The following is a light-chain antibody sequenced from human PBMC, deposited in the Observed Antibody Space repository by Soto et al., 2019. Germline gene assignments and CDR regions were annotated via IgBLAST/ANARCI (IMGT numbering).Light chain of an antibody. Sequence: EIVLTQSPATLSLSPGERATLSCRASLTISSYLAWYQQKPGQAPRLLIYDASNRAAGIPARFSGFGSGTDFTLTISSLEPEDVAIYYCQQRTNWPLTFGGGTNVEIK. CDR1: LTISSY. J-gene: IGKJ4*01. CDR2: DAS. CDR3: QQRTNWPLT. V-gene: IGKV3-11*01.